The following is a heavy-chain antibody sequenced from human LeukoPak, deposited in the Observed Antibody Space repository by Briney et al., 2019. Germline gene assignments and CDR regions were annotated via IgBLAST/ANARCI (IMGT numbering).Heavy chain of an antibody. CDR2: IIPIFGTA. Sequence: SVKVSCKASGGTFSSYAISWVRQAPGQGLEWMGGIIPIFGTANYAQKFQGRVTITADESTSTAYMELSSLRSEDTAVYYCARDAELGGGEHYFDYWGQGTLVTVSS. CDR1: GGTFSSYA. J-gene: IGHJ4*02. CDR3: ARDAELGGGEHYFDY. V-gene: IGHV1-69*13. D-gene: IGHD2-21*01.